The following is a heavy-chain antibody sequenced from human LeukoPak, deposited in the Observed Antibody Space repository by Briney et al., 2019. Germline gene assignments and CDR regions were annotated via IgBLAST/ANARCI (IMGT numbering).Heavy chain of an antibody. CDR2: INPASGGT. CDR3: ARSFKTGTNEGAAY. J-gene: IGHJ4*02. CDR1: GYTFTSYG. D-gene: IGHD1-7*01. Sequence: GASVKVSCKASGYTFTSYGISWVRQAPGQGLEYMGCINPASGGTNYAENFQGRITMTADASITTAYMELSSLRSDDTAVFYCARSFKTGTNEGAAYWGQGTLVTVSS. V-gene: IGHV1-18*01.